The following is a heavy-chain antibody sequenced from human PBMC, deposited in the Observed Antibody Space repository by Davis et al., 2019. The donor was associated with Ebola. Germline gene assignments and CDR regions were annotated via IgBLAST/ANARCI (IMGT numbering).Heavy chain of an antibody. CDR1: GYTFTSYG. Sequence: ASVKVSCKASGYTFTSYGISWVRQAPGQGLEWMGWISAYNGNTNYAQKLQGRVTMTRDTSTSTVYMELSSLRSEDTAVYYCARDGQQWLVKGWFDPWGQGTLVTVSS. D-gene: IGHD6-19*01. J-gene: IGHJ5*02. CDR2: ISAYNGNT. CDR3: ARDGQQWLVKGWFDP. V-gene: IGHV1-18*01.